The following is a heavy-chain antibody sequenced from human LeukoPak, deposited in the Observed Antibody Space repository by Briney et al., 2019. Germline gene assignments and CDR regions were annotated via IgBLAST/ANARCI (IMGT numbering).Heavy chain of an antibody. CDR2: ISADGGTT. CDR3: AKDLSGDGYNWGIFDY. Sequence: PGGSLRLSCAASGFTFDDYAMPWVRQAPGKGLEWVSVISADGGTTFYADSVKGRFTFSRDNNKNSLYLQMNSLRTEDTALYYCAKDLSGDGYNWGIFDYWGQGTLVTVSS. CDR1: GFTFDDYA. J-gene: IGHJ4*02. V-gene: IGHV3-43*02. D-gene: IGHD5-24*01.